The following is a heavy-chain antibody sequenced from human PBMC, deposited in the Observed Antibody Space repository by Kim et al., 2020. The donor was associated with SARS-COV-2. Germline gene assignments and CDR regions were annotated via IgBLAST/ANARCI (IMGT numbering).Heavy chain of an antibody. V-gene: IGHV3-23*03. Sequence: GGSLRLSCAASGFTFSSYAMSWVRQAPGKGLEWVSVIYSGGSSTYYADSVKGRFTISRDNSKNTLYLQMNSLRAEDTAVYYCAKVGGDSSGYQLPAEYFQHWGQGTLVTVSS. CDR1: GFTFSSYA. D-gene: IGHD3-22*01. CDR2: IYSGGSST. J-gene: IGHJ1*01. CDR3: AKVGGDSSGYQLPAEYFQH.